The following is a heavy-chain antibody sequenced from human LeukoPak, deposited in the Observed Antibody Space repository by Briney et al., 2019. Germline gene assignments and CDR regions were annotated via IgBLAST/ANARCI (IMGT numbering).Heavy chain of an antibody. CDR3: ATYGYNSGWYSNY. CDR1: GYTLTSYD. CDR2: VNPSSGNT. V-gene: IGHV1-8*01. J-gene: IGHJ4*02. D-gene: IGHD6-19*01. Sequence: GASVKVSCKSSGYTLTSYDINWVRQATGQGLEWMGWVNPSSGNTGYAQKFQGRVTMTRNTSISTAYMELSSRRSEDTAVYYCATYGYNSGWYSNYWGQGSLVTVSS.